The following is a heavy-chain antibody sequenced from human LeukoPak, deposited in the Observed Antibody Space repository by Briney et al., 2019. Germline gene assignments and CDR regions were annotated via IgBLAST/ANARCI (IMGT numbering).Heavy chain of an antibody. CDR1: GGSFSGYY. Sequence: PSETLSLTCAVYGGSFSGYYWSWIRQPPGKGLEWIGEINHSGSTNYNPSLKSRVTISVDTSKNQFSLKLSSVTAADTAVYYCASTPTVVTATYIDYWGQGTLVTVSS. CDR3: ASTPTVVTATYIDY. J-gene: IGHJ4*02. D-gene: IGHD2-15*01. V-gene: IGHV4-34*01. CDR2: INHSGST.